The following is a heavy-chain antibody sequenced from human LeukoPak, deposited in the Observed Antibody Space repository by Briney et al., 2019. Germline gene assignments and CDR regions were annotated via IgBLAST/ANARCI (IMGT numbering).Heavy chain of an antibody. J-gene: IGHJ4*02. CDR2: ISAYNGNT. CDR1: GYIFTSYG. Sequence: ASVKVSCKASGYIFTSYGISWVRQAPGQGLEWMGWISAYNGNTNYAQKLQGRVTMTTDTSTSTAYMELRSLRSDDTAVYYCARACSPNRYGSSGYYCYFDYWGQGTLVTVSS. V-gene: IGHV1-18*01. D-gene: IGHD3-22*01. CDR3: ARACSPNRYGSSGYYCYFDY.